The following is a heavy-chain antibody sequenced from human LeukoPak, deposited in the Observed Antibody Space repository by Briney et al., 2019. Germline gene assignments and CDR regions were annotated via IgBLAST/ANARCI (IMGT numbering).Heavy chain of an antibody. CDR1: GFTFNSYW. D-gene: IGHD2-2*01. V-gene: IGHV3-7*01. J-gene: IGHJ4*02. CDR3: ARDPGYCSSTSCFLFDY. CDR2: IKQDGSEK. Sequence: GSLRLSCAASGFTFNSYWMSWVRQAPGKGLEWVANIKQDGSEKYYADSVKGRFTISRDNSKNTLYLQMNSLRAEDTAVYYCARDPGYCSSTSCFLFDYWGQGTLVTVSS.